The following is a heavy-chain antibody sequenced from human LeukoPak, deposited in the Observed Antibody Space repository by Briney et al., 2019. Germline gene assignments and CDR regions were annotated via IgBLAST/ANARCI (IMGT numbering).Heavy chain of an antibody. D-gene: IGHD2-15*01. J-gene: IGHJ4*02. CDR1: GGSISDYS. V-gene: IGHV4-59*01. CDR3: ARRKADYFDY. CDR2: IYYSGST. Sequence: SETLSLTCTVSGGSISDYSWSWIRQPPGKGLEWIGYIYYSGSTNYNPSLKSRVTISVDTSKNQFSLKLSSVTAADTAVYYCARRKADYFDYWGQGTLVTVSS.